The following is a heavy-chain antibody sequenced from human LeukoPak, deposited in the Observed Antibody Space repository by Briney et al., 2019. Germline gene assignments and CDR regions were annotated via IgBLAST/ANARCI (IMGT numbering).Heavy chain of an antibody. CDR2: IHYSGST. CDR3: ARTTEGYCRGRSCYSYYYYMDV. V-gene: IGHV4-59*01. Sequence: SETLSLTCTVSGGSISSYYWSWIRQPPGKGLEWIGYIHYSGSTNYNPSLKSRVTISVDTSKNQFPLKLSSVTAADTAVYYCARTTEGYCRGRSCYSYYYYMDVWGKGTTVTVSS. D-gene: IGHD2-15*01. CDR1: GGSISSYY. J-gene: IGHJ6*03.